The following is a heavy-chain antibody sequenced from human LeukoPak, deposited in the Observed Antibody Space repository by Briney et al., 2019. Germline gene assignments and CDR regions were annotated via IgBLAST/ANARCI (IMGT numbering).Heavy chain of an antibody. CDR2: ISGSGGST. J-gene: IGHJ6*02. CDR3: AKERIGGDRDSSGMDV. V-gene: IGHV3-23*01. CDR1: GFTFSSYA. D-gene: IGHD6-19*01. Sequence: GGSLRLSCAASGFTFSSYAMSWVRQAPGKGLEWVSAISGSGGSTYYADSVKGRFTISRDNSKNTLYLQMNSLRAEDTAVYYCAKERIGGDRDSSGMDVWGQGTTVTVSS.